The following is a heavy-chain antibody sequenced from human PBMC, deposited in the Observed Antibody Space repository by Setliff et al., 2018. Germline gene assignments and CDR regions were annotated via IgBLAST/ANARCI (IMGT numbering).Heavy chain of an antibody. Sequence: SETLSLTCAVYGGSFSSFYWSWIRQPPGKGLEWIGETNHSGTTNYNPSLKSRVTISVDTSKKQFSLKLSSVTAADTAVYYCAKFGPLDLTGDWAFDNWGQGTLVTVSS. J-gene: IGHJ4*02. CDR3: AKFGPLDLTGDWAFDN. D-gene: IGHD7-27*01. V-gene: IGHV4-34*01. CDR1: GGSFSSFY. CDR2: TNHSGTT.